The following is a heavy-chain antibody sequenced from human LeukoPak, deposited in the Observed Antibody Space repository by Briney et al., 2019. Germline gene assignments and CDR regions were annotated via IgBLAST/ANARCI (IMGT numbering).Heavy chain of an antibody. Sequence: PGRSLRLSCAASGFSFDDYAMYWVRQVPGKGLEWVSGISWNSGSIAYADSVKGRFTISRDNAKNSLYLQMNSLRAEDTALYYCAKETLTRGYSYGRFGYWGQGTLVTVSS. CDR2: ISWNSGSI. V-gene: IGHV3-9*01. CDR3: AKETLTRGYSYGRFGY. CDR1: GFSFDDYA. D-gene: IGHD5-18*01. J-gene: IGHJ4*02.